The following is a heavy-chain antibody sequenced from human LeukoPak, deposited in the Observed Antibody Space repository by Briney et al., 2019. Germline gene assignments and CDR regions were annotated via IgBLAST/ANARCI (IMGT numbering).Heavy chain of an antibody. CDR1: GGSISSSSYY. J-gene: IGHJ4*02. CDR3: ARSSYGFPFDY. Sequence: SETLSLTCTVSGGSISSSSYYWGWIRQPPGKGLEWIGEIYHSGSTNYNPSLKSRVTISVDKSKNQFSLKLSSVTAADTAVYYCARSSYGFPFDYWGQGTLVTVSS. D-gene: IGHD3-10*01. CDR2: IYHSGST. V-gene: IGHV4-39*07.